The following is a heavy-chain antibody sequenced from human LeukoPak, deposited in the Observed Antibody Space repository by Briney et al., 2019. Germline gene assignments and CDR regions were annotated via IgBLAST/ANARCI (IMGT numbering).Heavy chain of an antibody. CDR1: GDSFTTHW. D-gene: IGHD6-13*01. Sequence: GESLKISCKGSGDSFTTHWIGWVRQMPGKGLEWMGIIYPGDSDTRYSPSFQGQVTLSADKSISTAYLQWSSLKASDTAIYYCASLPIGAGGMDFDYWGKGTLVPVSS. CDR3: ASLPIGAGGMDFDY. J-gene: IGHJ4*02. CDR2: IYPGDSDT. V-gene: IGHV5-51*01.